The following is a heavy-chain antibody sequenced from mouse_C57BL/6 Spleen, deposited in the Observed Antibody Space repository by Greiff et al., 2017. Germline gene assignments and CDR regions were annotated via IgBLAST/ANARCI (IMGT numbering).Heavy chain of an antibody. V-gene: IGHV1-69*01. CDR3: AREGHYYGSSYAAY. CDR2: IDPSDSYT. D-gene: IGHD1-1*01. CDR1: GYTFTSYW. Sequence: QVQLQQPGAELVMPGASVKLSCKASGYTFTSYWMHWVKQRPGQGLEWIGEIDPSDSYTNYNQKFKGKSTLTVDKSSSTAYMQLSSLTSEDSAVYYCAREGHYYGSSYAAYWGQGTLVTVSA. J-gene: IGHJ3*01.